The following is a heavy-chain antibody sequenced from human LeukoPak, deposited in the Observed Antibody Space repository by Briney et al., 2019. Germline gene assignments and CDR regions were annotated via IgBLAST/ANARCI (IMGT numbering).Heavy chain of an antibody. J-gene: IGHJ6*02. D-gene: IGHD3-10*01. CDR1: GYTFTSYD. CDR3: ARGNYYGSGSHPYYCYYGMDV. Sequence: ASVKVSCKASGYTFTSYDINWVRQATGQGLEWMGWMNPNSGNTGYAQKFQGRVTMTRNTSISTAYMELSSLRSEDTAVYYCARGNYYGSGSHPYYCYYGMDVWGQGTTVTVSS. V-gene: IGHV1-8*01. CDR2: MNPNSGNT.